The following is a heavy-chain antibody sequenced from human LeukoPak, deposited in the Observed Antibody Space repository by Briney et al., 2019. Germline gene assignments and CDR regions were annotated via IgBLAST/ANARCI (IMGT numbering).Heavy chain of an antibody. J-gene: IGHJ4*02. Sequence: GGSLRLSCAASAFTFSRDDMAWVRQPPGKRPEWISSISGNGAGTHYIDSVRGRFIISRDNSKNTVYLQMNSLRAEDTAIYYCAREDSSMVLSLDYWGQGTLVTVSS. CDR3: AREDSSMVLSLDY. CDR2: ISGNGAGT. CDR1: AFTFSRDD. D-gene: IGHD5-18*01. V-gene: IGHV3-23*01.